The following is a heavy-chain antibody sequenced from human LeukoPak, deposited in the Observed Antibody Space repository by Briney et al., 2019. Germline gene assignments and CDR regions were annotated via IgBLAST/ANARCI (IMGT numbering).Heavy chain of an antibody. D-gene: IGHD3-10*01. CDR3: ARDRITMVRGALNWFDP. V-gene: IGHV7-4-1*02. CDR2: INTNTGNP. CDR1: GYTFTSYA. J-gene: IGHJ5*02. Sequence: ASVKVSCKASGYTFTSYAMNWVRQAPGQGLEWMGWINTNTGNPTYAQGFTGRFVFSLDTSVSTAYLQISSLKAEDTAVYYCARDRITMVRGALNWFDPWGQGTLVTVSS.